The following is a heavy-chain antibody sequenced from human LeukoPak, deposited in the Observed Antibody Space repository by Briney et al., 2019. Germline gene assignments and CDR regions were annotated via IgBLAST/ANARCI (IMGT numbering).Heavy chain of an antibody. CDR2: IRYDGSNK. V-gene: IGHV3-30*02. CDR1: GFIFSNYG. D-gene: IGHD4-17*01. J-gene: IGHJ4*02. Sequence: PGGPLRLSCAASGFIFSNYGMHWVRQAPGKGLEWVALIRYDGSNKYYADSVKGRFTISRDNSKNTLYLQMNSLRADDTAVYYCARDPGYGDYAFDYWGQGTLVTVSS. CDR3: ARDPGYGDYAFDY.